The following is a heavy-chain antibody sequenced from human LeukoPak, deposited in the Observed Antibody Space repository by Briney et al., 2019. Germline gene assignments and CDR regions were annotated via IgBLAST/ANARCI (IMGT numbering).Heavy chain of an antibody. CDR2: IYTTGST. CDR3: ARGPPPDFDC. CDR1: GGSISDYY. V-gene: IGHV4-4*07. Sequence: PSETLSLTCAVSGGSISDYYWSWIRQPAGKGLEWIGRIYTTGSTDYNPSLKSRVTMSVDTSKNQSSLKLSSVTAADTAVYYCARGPPPDFDCWGQGTLVTVSS. J-gene: IGHJ4*02.